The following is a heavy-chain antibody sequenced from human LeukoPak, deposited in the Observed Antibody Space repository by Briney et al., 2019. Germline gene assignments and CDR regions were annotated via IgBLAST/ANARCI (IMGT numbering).Heavy chain of an antibody. CDR1: VGSISGSTYY. CDR3: ATPSSGWHSFDY. V-gene: IGHV4-39*01. J-gene: IGHJ4*01. Sequence: ETLALTCTVSVGSISGSTYYWGWVRQPPGKGLEWIGSIYSGGSAYYRPSLKSRVTISVDTSRNQFSLKLSSVTAADAAVYYCATPSSGWHSFDYWGHGALVTVSS. CDR2: IYSGGSA. D-gene: IGHD6-19*01.